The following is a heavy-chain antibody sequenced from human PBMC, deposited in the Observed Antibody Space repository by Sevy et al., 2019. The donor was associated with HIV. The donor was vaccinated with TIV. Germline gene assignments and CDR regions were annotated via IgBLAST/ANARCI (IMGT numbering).Heavy chain of an antibody. D-gene: IGHD3-22*01. J-gene: IGHJ4*02. Sequence: ASVKVSCKASGYTFTGYYVHWVRQAPGQGLEWMGWINPNNGGTYFAKKFQDSVTLTTDTSVNTAYMELRSLTFDDTAIYYCARMGDYSDSSGYYPIKFWGQGTLVTVSS. CDR3: ARMGDYSDSSGYYPIKF. V-gene: IGHV1-2*02. CDR1: GYTFTGYY. CDR2: INPNNGGT.